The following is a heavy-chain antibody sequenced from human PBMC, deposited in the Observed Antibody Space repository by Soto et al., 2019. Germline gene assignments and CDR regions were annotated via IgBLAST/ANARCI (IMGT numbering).Heavy chain of an antibody. CDR1: GYTFTSYG. CDR3: ARGGPRGIAAAGNEGDY. J-gene: IGHJ4*02. CDR2: ISAYNGNT. D-gene: IGHD6-13*01. V-gene: IGHV1-18*01. Sequence: ASVKVSCKASGYTFTSYGISWVRQAPGQGLEWMGWISAYNGNTNYAQKLQGRVTMTTDTSTSTAYMELRSLRSDDTAVYYCARGGPRGIAAAGNEGDYWGQGNLVTVSS.